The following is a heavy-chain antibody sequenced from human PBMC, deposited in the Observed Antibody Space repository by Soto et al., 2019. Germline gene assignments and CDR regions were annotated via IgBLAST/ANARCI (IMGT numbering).Heavy chain of an antibody. CDR3: ARYRASALYYYFALDV. V-gene: IGHV4-4*02. J-gene: IGHJ6*02. D-gene: IGHD2-2*01. CDR2: IYQTGIT. Sequence: XASLSLTCTVCGVSISTEYYYWTWVRQPPGKGQEWIGDIYQTGITNSNPSLKSRVTMSIDKSKNQFSLKLTSVTAADTAVYYRARYRASALYYYFALDVCGQRTTVTVSS. CDR1: GVSISTEYYY.